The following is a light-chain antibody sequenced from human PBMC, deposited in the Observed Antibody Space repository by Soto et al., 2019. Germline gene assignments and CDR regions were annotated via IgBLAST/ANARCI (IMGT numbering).Light chain of an antibody. Sequence: VLTQSSSASASLGSSVKLTCTLSSGHSSYIIAWHHQQPGKAPRYLMKLEGSGSYNKGSGVPDRFSGSSSGADRYLTISNLQFEDEANYYCETWDSNTRVFGGGTKLTVL. CDR3: ETWDSNTRV. CDR1: SGHSSYI. CDR2: LEGSGSY. J-gene: IGLJ2*01. V-gene: IGLV4-60*02.